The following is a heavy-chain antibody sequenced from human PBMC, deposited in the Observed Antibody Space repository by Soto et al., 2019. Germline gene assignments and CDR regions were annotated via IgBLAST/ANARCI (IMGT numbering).Heavy chain of an antibody. V-gene: IGHV3-20*04. CDR2: INWNGGFT. J-gene: IGHJ4*02. D-gene: IGHD2-8*01. CDR3: ARGTNSWPFDY. Sequence: EVQLVESGGVVVRPGGSLRLTCAASEFNFDDHGMSWVRQPPEKGLEWVSGINWNGGFTSYADSVKGRFTISRDNAQSSLSLQLNSLRVQHTAFYCCARGTNSWPFDYWGQGTLVSVSS. CDR1: EFNFDDHG.